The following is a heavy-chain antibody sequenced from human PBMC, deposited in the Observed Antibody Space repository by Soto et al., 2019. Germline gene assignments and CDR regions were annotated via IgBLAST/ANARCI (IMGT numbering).Heavy chain of an antibody. CDR2: IKEDGSEK. CDR3: ARDQEVHDSRGHKIRAMDV. V-gene: IGHV3-7*01. Sequence: PGGSLRLSCAASGFTFIRSWVNWVRQAPGKGLEWVAGIKEDGSEKYYVDFVKGRFTISRDNVENSLYLQMNSLRVEDTAVYYCARDQEVHDSRGHKIRAMDVWGQGTTVTVSS. CDR1: GFTFIRSW. J-gene: IGHJ6*02. D-gene: IGHD6-19*01.